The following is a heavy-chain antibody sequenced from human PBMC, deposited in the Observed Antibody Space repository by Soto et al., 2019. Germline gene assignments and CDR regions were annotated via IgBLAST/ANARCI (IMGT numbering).Heavy chain of an antibody. CDR1: GFTFSPYW. V-gene: IGHV3-74*01. Sequence: EAQLVESGGGVVQPGGSLRLSCAASGFTFSPYWMHWVRQTPGKGLVWVSRINAEGNTIYADAVKGRFTISRDNAKNMLYLQMTSLRAEDTAVYFCARGINTAFDPWGQGTLVTVSS. D-gene: IGHD2-21*02. CDR2: INAEGNT. CDR3: ARGINTAFDP. J-gene: IGHJ5*02.